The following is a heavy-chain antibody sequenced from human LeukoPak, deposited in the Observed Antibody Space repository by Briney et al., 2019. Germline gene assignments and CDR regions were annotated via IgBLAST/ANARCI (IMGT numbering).Heavy chain of an antibody. CDR3: AKARADSDAFDI. V-gene: IGHV3-9*01. D-gene: IGHD6-19*01. Sequence: GGSLRLSCAASGFTFDDYAMHWVRQAPGKGLEWVSGISWNSGSIGYADTVKGRFTISRDNAKNSLYLQMNSLRAEDTALYYCAKARADSDAFDIWGQGTMVTVSS. CDR2: ISWNSGSI. CDR1: GFTFDDYA. J-gene: IGHJ3*02.